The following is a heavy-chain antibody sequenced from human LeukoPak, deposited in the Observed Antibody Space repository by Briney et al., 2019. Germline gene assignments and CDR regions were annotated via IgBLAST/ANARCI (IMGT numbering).Heavy chain of an antibody. J-gene: IGHJ6*03. V-gene: IGHV3-21*06. D-gene: IGHD3-16*01. Sequence: GGSLRLSCAASGFTFSSYSMNWVRQAPGKGLEWVSSISTSSSYIYYADSVKGRFTISRDNAKNSLFLQMNSLRAEDTAVYYCARGGDHPTFLFQYMDVWGKGTTVTVSS. CDR3: ARGGDHPTFLFQYMDV. CDR2: ISTSSSYI. CDR1: GFTFSSYS.